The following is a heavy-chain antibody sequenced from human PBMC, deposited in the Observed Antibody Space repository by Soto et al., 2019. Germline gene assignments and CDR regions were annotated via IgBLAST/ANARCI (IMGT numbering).Heavy chain of an antibody. CDR2: IYYSGST. Sequence: QLQLQESGPGLVKPSETLSLTCTVSGGSISGSTYYWGWIRQPPGKGLVWLGNIYYSGSTYYTPSLTIRVTKAADTSKIQLTLMLSSVTAADTAAYYGARRVDRYIVATSCYVDVWGQGTTVTVSS. V-gene: IGHV4-39*01. D-gene: IGHD5-12*01. CDR1: GGSISGSTYY. J-gene: IGHJ6*02. CDR3: ARRVDRYIVATSCYVDV.